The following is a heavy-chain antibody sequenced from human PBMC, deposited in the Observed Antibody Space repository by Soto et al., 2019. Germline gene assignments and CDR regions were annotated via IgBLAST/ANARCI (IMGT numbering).Heavy chain of an antibody. CDR2: IYYSGST. CDR3: ARLGYCSGGSCYSYDYCYCYYMDV. Sequence: QLQLQESGPGLVKPSETLSLTCTVSGGSISSSSYYWGWIRQPPGKGLEWIGSIYYSGSTYYNPSLQSRGTISFGTSKNPFSLKLSSVSAADTAVYSCARLGYCSGGSCYSYDYCYCYYMDVWGKGTTVTVSS. CDR1: GGSISSSSYY. J-gene: IGHJ6*03. V-gene: IGHV4-39*01. D-gene: IGHD2-15*01.